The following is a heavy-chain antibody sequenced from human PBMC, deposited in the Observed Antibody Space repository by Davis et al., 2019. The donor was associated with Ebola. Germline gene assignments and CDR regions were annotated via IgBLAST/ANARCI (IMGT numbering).Heavy chain of an antibody. CDR1: GGSISRSY. CDR3: ARDMDGSGRHLWY. Sequence: PSETLSLTCTVSGGSISRSYWNWIRQPAGKGLEWIGCIHSSGSTNYNPSLKSRISMSLDTSKNQFSLKVTSVTDADTAVYYCARDMDGSGRHLWYWGQGTLVTVSS. CDR2: IHSSGST. J-gene: IGHJ4*02. D-gene: IGHD3-10*01. V-gene: IGHV4-4*07.